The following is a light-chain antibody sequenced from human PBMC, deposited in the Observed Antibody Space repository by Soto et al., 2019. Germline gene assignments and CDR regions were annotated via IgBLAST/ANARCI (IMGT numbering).Light chain of an antibody. CDR3: QQDGSSPLT. J-gene: IGKJ4*01. V-gene: IGKV3-20*01. Sequence: EIVLTQSPGTLSLSPGERATLSCRASQSVSSSYLAWYQQKPGQAPRLLIYGASSRATGIPDRFSGSGSGTDFTLTISKLEPEDFAGYYCQQDGSSPLTFGGGTKMEIK. CDR1: QSVSSSY. CDR2: GAS.